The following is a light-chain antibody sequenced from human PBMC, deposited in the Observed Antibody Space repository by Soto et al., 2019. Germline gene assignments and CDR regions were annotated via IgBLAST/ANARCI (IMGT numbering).Light chain of an antibody. J-gene: IGKJ4*01. V-gene: IGKV1-39*01. CDR3: QQSYSTPQELT. CDR1: QSISSY. Sequence: DSEMTESPSSLAASVGDRDTITCRSSQSISSYLNWYQQRPGKAPKLLIYAASSLQSGVPSRFSGSGSGTDFTLTISSLQPEDFAAYYCQQSYSTPQELTFGGGTKVDIK. CDR2: AAS.